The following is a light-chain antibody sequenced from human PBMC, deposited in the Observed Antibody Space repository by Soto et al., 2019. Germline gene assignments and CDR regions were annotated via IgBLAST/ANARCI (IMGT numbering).Light chain of an antibody. CDR1: QSINNW. Sequence: DIQMTQSPSTLSASVGDRVTITCRASQSINNWLAWYQQKPGKAPKLLIYEASSLLSGVPSRFSGSGSGTEFTLTISSLQPDDFADYYCHKYDSDSSTFGQGTKLDI. V-gene: IGKV1-5*03. CDR2: EAS. J-gene: IGKJ2*01. CDR3: HKYDSDSST.